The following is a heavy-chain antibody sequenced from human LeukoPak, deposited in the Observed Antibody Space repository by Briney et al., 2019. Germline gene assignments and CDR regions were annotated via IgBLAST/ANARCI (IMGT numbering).Heavy chain of an antibody. CDR3: ARGENWNLYYYYMDV. CDR2: INPNSGGT. Sequence: ASVKVSCKASGYTFTGYYMHWVRQAPGQGLEWMGWINPNSGGTNYAQKFQGRVTMTRDTSISTAYMELSRLRSDDTAVYYCARGENWNLYYYYMDVWGKGTTVTVSS. CDR1: GYTFTGYY. J-gene: IGHJ6*03. V-gene: IGHV1-2*02. D-gene: IGHD1-1*01.